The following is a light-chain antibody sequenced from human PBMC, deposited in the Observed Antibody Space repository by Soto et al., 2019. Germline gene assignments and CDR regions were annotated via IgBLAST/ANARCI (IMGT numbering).Light chain of an antibody. CDR2: DVS. J-gene: IGLJ2*01. Sequence: QSALTQPRSVSGSPGQSVTISCTGTSSDVGGYNSVSWYQHHPGKAPKLMIYDVSKRPSGVPDRFSGSKSGNTASLTISGRQAEDEADYYCCSYAGRYTHVVFGGGTKLTVL. CDR3: CSYAGRYTHVV. CDR1: SSDVGGYNS. V-gene: IGLV2-11*01.